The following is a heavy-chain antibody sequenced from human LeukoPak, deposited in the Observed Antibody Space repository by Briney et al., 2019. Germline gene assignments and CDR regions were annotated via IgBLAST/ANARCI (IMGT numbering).Heavy chain of an antibody. CDR2: INPNSGDT. CDR1: GYTFTGYY. J-gene: IGHJ3*02. D-gene: IGHD3-22*01. Sequence: ASVMVSCKASGYTFTGYYMHWVRQAPGQGLEWMGWINPNSGDTNYAQKFQGRVTMTRDTSISTAYMELSRLRSDDTAVYYCASGSGGPYDSSGDIWGQGTIVTVSS. V-gene: IGHV1-2*02. CDR3: ASGSGGPYDSSGDI.